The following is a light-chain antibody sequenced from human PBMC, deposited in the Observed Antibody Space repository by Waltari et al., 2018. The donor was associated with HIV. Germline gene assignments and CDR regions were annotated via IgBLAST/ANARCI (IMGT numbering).Light chain of an antibody. CDR3: QSYDSSLTTWV. CDR2: GNS. CDR1: SSNIGAGYD. Sequence: QSVLTQPPSVSGAPGQRVTISCTGSSSNIGAGYDVHWYQQLPGTAPKLLIYGNSNRPSVVPDRFSGSKSGTSASLAITGLQAADEADYYCQSYDSSLTTWVFGGGTKLTVL. J-gene: IGLJ3*02. V-gene: IGLV1-40*01.